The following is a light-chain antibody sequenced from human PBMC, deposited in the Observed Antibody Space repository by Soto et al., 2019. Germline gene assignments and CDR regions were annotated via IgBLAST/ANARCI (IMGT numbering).Light chain of an antibody. CDR2: AAS. V-gene: IGKV3-15*01. CDR1: QSVGNN. Sequence: EIVLTQSPATLSVSPGERATLSCRASQSVGNNLAWYQQQPGQAPRLLVYAASTRATGLPAKYSGGGSGTDFTLTISSLQSEDFAVYYCQQYNAWPQTFGQGTKVEIK. J-gene: IGKJ1*01. CDR3: QQYNAWPQT.